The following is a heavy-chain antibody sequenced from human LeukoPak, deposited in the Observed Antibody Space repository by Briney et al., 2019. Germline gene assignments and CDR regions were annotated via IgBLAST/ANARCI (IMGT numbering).Heavy chain of an antibody. CDR1: GFTFSDYY. CDR2: ISISSSYT. J-gene: IGHJ4*02. CDR3: ARDGGDYWYKDY. D-gene: IGHD4-17*01. V-gene: IGHV3-11*05. Sequence: PGGSLRLSCAASGFTFSDYYMSWIRQAPGKGLGWVSYISISSSYTNYADSVKGRFTISRDNSKNTLYLQMNSLRAEDTAAYYCARDGGDYWYKDYWGQGTLVTISS.